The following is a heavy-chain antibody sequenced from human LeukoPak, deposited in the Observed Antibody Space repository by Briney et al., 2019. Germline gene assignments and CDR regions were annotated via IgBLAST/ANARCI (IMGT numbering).Heavy chain of an antibody. D-gene: IGHD5-18*01. Sequence: FXFSXYGMHXVRQAPGXXXXXXSFISSYGSNKQYPHSVKGRFTISRNNSKNTLYLQMNSLRAEDTAVYYCAKRGYSYSFDYWGQGTLVAVSS. CDR3: AKRGYSYSFDY. CDR2: ISSYGSNK. CDR1: FXFSXYG. J-gene: IGHJ4*02. V-gene: IGHV3-30*18.